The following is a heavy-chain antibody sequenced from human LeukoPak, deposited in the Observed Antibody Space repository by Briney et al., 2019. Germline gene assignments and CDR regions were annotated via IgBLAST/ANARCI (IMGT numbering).Heavy chain of an antibody. CDR3: AKVPNYYDTTTYYG. V-gene: IGHV3-23*01. D-gene: IGHD3-22*01. J-gene: IGHJ4*02. CDR2: ISDSKRGGTT. Sequence: GGSLRLSCAASGFIFSDYAMSWVRQAPGKGLEWVTAISDSKRGGTTYYADSVKGRFTISRDTSKNTLYLQMSSLRVEDTAVYYCAKVPNYYDTTTYYGWGQGTLVAVSS. CDR1: GFIFSDYA.